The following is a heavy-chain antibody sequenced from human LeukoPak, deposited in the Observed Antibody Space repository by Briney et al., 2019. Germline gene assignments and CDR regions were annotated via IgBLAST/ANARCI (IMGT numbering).Heavy chain of an antibody. Sequence: SETLSLTCTVSGGSISSHYWTWIRQPPGKGLEWIGYIYYSGSTNYNPSLKSRVTISVDTSKNQFSLKLSSVTAADTAVYYCARDCSSTSCNRDAFDIWGQGTMVTVSS. CDR2: IYYSGST. J-gene: IGHJ3*02. CDR3: ARDCSSTSCNRDAFDI. D-gene: IGHD2-2*02. V-gene: IGHV4-59*11. CDR1: GGSISSHY.